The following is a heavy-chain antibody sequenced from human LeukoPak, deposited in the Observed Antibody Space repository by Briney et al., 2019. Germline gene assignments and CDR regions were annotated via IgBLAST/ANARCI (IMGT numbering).Heavy chain of an antibody. CDR3: AREGDTVMARRYFDY. Sequence: ASVKVSCKTFGYTFTGYYMHWVRQAPGQGLEWMGVINPSGGSTSYAQKFQGRVTMTRDTSTTTVYMELSSLRSEDTAVYYCAREGDTVMARRYFDYWGQGTLVTVSS. CDR2: INPSGGST. J-gene: IGHJ4*02. D-gene: IGHD5-18*01. CDR1: GYTFTGYY. V-gene: IGHV1-46*01.